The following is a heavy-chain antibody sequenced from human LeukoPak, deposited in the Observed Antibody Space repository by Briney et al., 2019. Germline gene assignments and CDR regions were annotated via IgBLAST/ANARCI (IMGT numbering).Heavy chain of an antibody. J-gene: IGHJ4*02. CDR2: ISDDGRNK. CDR3: AKDRETTAPGTFDY. D-gene: IGHD6-13*01. Sequence: PGRSLRLPCAASGFTFNNYGMHYVRQAPGKGLEWVAVISDDGRNKNYADSVKGRFTISRDNSNNTLYLQMNSLRAEDTGVYYCAKDRETTAPGTFDYWGQGTLVTVSS. V-gene: IGHV3-30*18. CDR1: GFTFNNYG.